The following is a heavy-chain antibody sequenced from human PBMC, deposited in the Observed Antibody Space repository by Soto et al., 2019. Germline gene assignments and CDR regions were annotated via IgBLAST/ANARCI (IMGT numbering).Heavy chain of an antibody. CDR1: GFTLSSYW. D-gene: IGHD1-1*01. CDR2: IKQDGGDK. J-gene: IGHJ4*02. V-gene: IGHV3-7*01. Sequence: GGSLRLSCTSSGFTLSSYWMSWVRQAPGQGLGWVASIKQDGGDKKYVDPVKGRFTISRDNAKNSLYLEMNSLRAEDTAVYYCARVWNDGRIDYWGQGTLVTVSS. CDR3: ARVWNDGRIDY.